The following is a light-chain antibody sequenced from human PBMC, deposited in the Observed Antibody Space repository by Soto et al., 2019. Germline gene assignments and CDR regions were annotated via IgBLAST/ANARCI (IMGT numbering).Light chain of an antibody. CDR1: SSDVGGYNY. J-gene: IGLJ1*01. Sequence: QSALTQPASVSGSPGQSITLSCTGTSSDVGGYNYVSWYQQHPGKAPKLMIYDVTNRPSGVSNRFSGSKSGNTASLTISGLQAEDEADYYCSSYTTSSTYVFGTWTKVTVL. CDR2: DVT. V-gene: IGLV2-14*01. CDR3: SSYTTSSTYV.